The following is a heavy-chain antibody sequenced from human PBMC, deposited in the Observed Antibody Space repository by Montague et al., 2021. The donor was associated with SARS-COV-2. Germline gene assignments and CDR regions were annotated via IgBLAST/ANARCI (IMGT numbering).Heavy chain of an antibody. V-gene: IGHV4-34*01. CDR3: ARRPAPLLHLDWSQRYFDYYGLDV. CDR2: IKRGDT. CDR1: VHSYNRGTQSFNNYP. J-gene: IGHJ6*02. D-gene: IGHD3/OR15-3a*01. Sequence: SETLSLTCAGYVHSYNRGTQSFNNYPCVWTRESQGKGLPWIGGIKRGDTKYNPSLGSRVTISEDTAKKQFSLMLTSVTAADTAVYYCARRPAPLLHLDWSQRYFDYYGLDVWGQGTAVIVS.